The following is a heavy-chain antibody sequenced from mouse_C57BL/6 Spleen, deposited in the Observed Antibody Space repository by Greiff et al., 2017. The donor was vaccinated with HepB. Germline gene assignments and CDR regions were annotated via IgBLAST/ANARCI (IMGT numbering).Heavy chain of an antibody. J-gene: IGHJ4*01. Sequence: QVQLKQSGPELVKPGASVKISCTASGYAFSSSWMNWVKQRPGKGLEWIGRIYPGDGDTNYNGKFKGKATLTADKSSSTAYMQLSSLTSEDSAVYFCARTLWFYAMDYWGQGTSVTVSS. V-gene: IGHV1-82*01. D-gene: IGHD2-2*01. CDR1: GYAFSSSW. CDR3: ARTLWFYAMDY. CDR2: IYPGDGDT.